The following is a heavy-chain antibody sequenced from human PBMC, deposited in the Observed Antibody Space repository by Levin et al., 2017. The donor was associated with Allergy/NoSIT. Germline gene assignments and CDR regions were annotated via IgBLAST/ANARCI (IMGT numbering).Heavy chain of an antibody. CDR1: GFTFSTYD. Sequence: LSLTCAASGFTFSTYDMHWVRHGTGKGLEWVSSVGVTGDTYYSDSVKGRFTISRDNANNSLSLQMNSLSDGDTALYYCARGDSINWGTVGEFEFWGQGTLVTVSS. V-gene: IGHV3-13*04. D-gene: IGHD7-27*01. J-gene: IGHJ4*02. CDR2: VGVTGDT. CDR3: ARGDSINWGTVGEFEF.